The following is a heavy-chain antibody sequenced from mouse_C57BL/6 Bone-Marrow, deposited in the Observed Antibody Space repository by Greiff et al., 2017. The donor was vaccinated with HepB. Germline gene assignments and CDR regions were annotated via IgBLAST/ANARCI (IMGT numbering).Heavy chain of an antibody. J-gene: IGHJ2*01. CDR2: INPSTGGT. V-gene: IGHV1-42*01. Sequence: VQLQQSGPELVKPGASVKISCKASGYSFTGYYMNWVKQSPEKSLEWIGEINPSTGGTTYNQKFKAKATLTVDKSSSTAYLQLKSLTSEDSAVYYCARGVGPDYWCQGTTLTVSS. CDR3: ARGVGPDY. CDR1: GYSFTGYY.